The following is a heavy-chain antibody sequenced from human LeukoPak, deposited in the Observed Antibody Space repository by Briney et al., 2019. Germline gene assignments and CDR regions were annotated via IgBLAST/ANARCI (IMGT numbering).Heavy chain of an antibody. CDR3: ARGRLAAAGRYYYGMDV. CDR2: INHSGST. J-gene: IGHJ6*04. D-gene: IGHD6-13*01. V-gene: IGHV4-34*01. CDR1: GGSFSGYY. Sequence: SETLSLTCAVYGGSFSGYYWGWIRQPPGKGLEWIGAINHSGSTNYHPSLKSRVTIPVDTSKNQFSLKLSSVTAADTAVYSCARGRLAAAGRYYYGMDVWGKGTTVTVSS.